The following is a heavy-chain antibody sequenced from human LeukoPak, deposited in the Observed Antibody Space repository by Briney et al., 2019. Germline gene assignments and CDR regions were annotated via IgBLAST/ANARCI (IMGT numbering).Heavy chain of an antibody. CDR1: GFTFSSYA. V-gene: IGHV3-23*01. CDR2: IRDSGSST. J-gene: IGHJ4*02. D-gene: IGHD1-26*01. CDR3: AKKAQYNGNYPLDY. Sequence: PGGSLRLSCAASGFTFSSYAMSWVRQAPGKGLEWVSAIRDSGSSTHYADSVKGRFTTSRDNSKNTLYLQMNSLRAEDTALYFCAKKAQYNGNYPLDYWGQGTLVTVSS.